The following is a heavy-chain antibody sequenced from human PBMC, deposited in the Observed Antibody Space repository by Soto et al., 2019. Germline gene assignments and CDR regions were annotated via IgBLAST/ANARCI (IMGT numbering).Heavy chain of an antibody. Sequence: QLQLQESGSGLVKPSQTLSLTCAVSVGSISSGGSSWSGIRQPQGKGLEWIGYIYHSGSTYYNPSLKSRVTISVDRSKNQFSLKLSSVTAADTAVYYCARGGLVAAAALFDPWGQGTLVTVSS. CDR2: IYHSGST. D-gene: IGHD6-13*01. CDR1: VGSISSGGSS. J-gene: IGHJ5*02. V-gene: IGHV4-30-2*01. CDR3: ARGGLVAAAALFDP.